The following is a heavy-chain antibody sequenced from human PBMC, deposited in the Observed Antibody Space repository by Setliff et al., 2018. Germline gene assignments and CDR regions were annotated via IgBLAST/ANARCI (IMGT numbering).Heavy chain of an antibody. D-gene: IGHD3-10*01. Sequence: ASVKVSCKASGYTFTSYYMHWVRQAPGQGLEWMGIINPSGGNTGYAPKFQGRVTITRSTSLSTAYMELSSLRSEDTAVYYCAARCSSTSCRYYYGSGSSVPFDYWGQGTLVTVSS. J-gene: IGHJ4*02. CDR2: INPSGGNT. CDR1: GYTFTSYY. CDR3: AARCSSTSCRYYYGSGSSVPFDY. V-gene: IGHV1-46*01.